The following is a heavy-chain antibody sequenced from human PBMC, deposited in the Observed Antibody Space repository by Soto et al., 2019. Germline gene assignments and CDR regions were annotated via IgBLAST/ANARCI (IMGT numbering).Heavy chain of an antibody. V-gene: IGHV3-74*01. Sequence: GSLRLSCAASGFTFSPYWMHWVRQVPGKGLVWVSHINGDGSTTAYADSVKGRFTISRDNAKNTLYLEINSLRADDTAVYYCARDRGYPDSFNVWGQGTMVTVS. CDR3: ARDRGYPDSFNV. CDR1: GFTFSPYW. D-gene: IGHD3-22*01. CDR2: INGDGSTT. J-gene: IGHJ3*01.